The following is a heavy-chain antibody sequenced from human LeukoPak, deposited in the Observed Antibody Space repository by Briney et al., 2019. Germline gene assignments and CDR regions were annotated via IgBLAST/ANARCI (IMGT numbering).Heavy chain of an antibody. CDR2: IYPSDSDT. J-gene: IGHJ3*02. V-gene: IGHV5-51*01. CDR1: GFSFTTYW. Sequence: PGESLKISCKGSGFSFTTYWIVWVRQMPGQGLEWMGIIYPSDSDTRYSPSFQGQVTISADKSITTAYLQWSSLKASDTAMYHCARRAADAFDIWGQGTMVTVSS. CDR3: ARRAADAFDI.